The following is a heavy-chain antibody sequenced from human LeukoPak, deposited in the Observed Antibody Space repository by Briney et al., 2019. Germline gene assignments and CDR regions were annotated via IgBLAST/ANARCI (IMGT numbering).Heavy chain of an antibody. CDR1: GFTFSSYG. D-gene: IGHD1-26*01. CDR3: AMDGIGDGDY. J-gene: IGHJ4*02. Sequence: PGRSLRLSCAASGFTFSSYGMHWVRQAPGKGLEWVAVIWYDGSNKYYADSVKGRFTISGDNSKNTLYLQMNSLRAEDTAVYYRAMDGIGDGDYWGQETLVTVSS. CDR2: IWYDGSNK. V-gene: IGHV3-33*01.